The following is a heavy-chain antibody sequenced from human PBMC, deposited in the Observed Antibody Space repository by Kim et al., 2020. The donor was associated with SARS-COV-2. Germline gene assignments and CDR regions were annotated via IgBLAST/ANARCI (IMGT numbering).Heavy chain of an antibody. D-gene: IGHD6-19*01. V-gene: IGHV3-15*01. CDR2: IKSKTDGGTT. CDR3: TTARDSSGWYGAFDI. Sequence: GGSLRLSCAASGFTFSNAWMSWVRQAPGKGLEWVGRIKSKTDGGTTDYAAPVKGRFTISRDDSKNTLYLQMNSLKTEDTAVYYCTTARDSSGWYGAFDIWGQGTMVTVSS. J-gene: IGHJ3*02. CDR1: GFTFSNAW.